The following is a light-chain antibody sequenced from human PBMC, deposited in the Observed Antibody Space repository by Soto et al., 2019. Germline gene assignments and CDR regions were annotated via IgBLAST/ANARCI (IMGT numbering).Light chain of an antibody. CDR3: QSYDSSLSGWV. CDR2: GNS. CDR1: SSNIGAGYD. V-gene: IGLV1-40*01. J-gene: IGLJ3*02. Sequence: QPVLTQPPSVSGAPGQRVTISCTGSSSNIGAGYDVHWYQQLPGTAPKLLIYGNSNRPSGVPDRFSGSKSGTSASLAITGLQAEDEADYNCQSYDSSLSGWVFGGGTQLTVL.